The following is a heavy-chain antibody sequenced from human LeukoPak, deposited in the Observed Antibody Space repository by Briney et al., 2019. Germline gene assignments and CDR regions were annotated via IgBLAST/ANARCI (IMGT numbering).Heavy chain of an antibody. V-gene: IGHV3-72*01. Sequence: GGSLRLSCAASGFSFSDHHVDWVRQAPGKGLEWIGRSRNKGNAYSTVYAASVNGRFTISRDEPENSLYLQMNSLRTEDTAVYYCARNTHMDVWGQGTTLTVSS. D-gene: IGHD2/OR15-2a*01. CDR2: SRNKGNAYST. CDR3: ARNTHMDV. J-gene: IGHJ6*02. CDR1: GFSFSDHH.